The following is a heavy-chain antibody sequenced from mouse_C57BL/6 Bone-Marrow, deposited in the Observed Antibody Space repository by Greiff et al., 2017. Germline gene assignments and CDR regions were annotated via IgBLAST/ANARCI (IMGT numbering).Heavy chain of an antibody. D-gene: IGHD2-3*01. CDR3: ARRDGYLFYYDAMDD. V-gene: IGHV1-9*01. Sequence: QVQLQQSGAELMKPGASVKLSCKATGYTFTGYWIEWVKQRPGHGLEWIGEILPGSGSTNYNEKFKGKATFTADTSSKTAYMQLSSLTTEDSAIYYRARRDGYLFYYDAMDDRGQRTSVTVSS. J-gene: IGHJ4*01. CDR1: GYTFTGYW. CDR2: ILPGSGST.